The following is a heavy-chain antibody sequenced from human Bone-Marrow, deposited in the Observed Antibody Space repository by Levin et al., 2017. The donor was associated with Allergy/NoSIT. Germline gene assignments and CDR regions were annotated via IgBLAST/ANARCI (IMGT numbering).Heavy chain of an antibody. CDR3: AREELTGGSIVYFYGYMDV. D-gene: IGHD3-10*01. CDR1: GDNVSSHTVA. V-gene: IGHV6-1*01. J-gene: IGHJ6*03. Sequence: TPSETLSLTCGISGDNVSSHTVAWNWIRQSPSRGLEWLGRTYYRATWANEYADFMKGRIIIKPDKSRNHFSLQLTSVTPEDTAVYFCAREELTGGSIVYFYGYMDVWGKGTTVIVSS. CDR2: TYYRATWAN.